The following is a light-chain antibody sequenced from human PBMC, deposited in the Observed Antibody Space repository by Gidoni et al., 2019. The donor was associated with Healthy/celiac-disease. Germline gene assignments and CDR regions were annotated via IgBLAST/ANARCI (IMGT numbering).Light chain of an antibody. CDR3: QQYYSTPYT. CDR1: QSVLYSSNNKNY. Sequence: DIVMTQSPHSLAVSLSERATLTCKSSQSVLYSSNNKNYLAWYQQKPGQPPKLLIYWASTRASGVPDRFSGSGSGTDFTLTISSLQAEDVAVYYCQQYYSTPYTFGQGTKLEIK. CDR2: WAS. V-gene: IGKV4-1*01. J-gene: IGKJ2*01.